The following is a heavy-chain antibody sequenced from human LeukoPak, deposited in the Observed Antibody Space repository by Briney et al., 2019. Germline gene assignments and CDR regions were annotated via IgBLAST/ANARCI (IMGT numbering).Heavy chain of an antibody. Sequence: GGSLRLSCAASGFTFGDYAMHWVRQTPGKGLEWVSGISWNGGTKDYADSVKGRFSISRDNSKKFLFLQMNSLRTEDTALYFCAKATGDWYFDLWGRGTLVTVSS. V-gene: IGHV3-9*01. CDR3: AKATGDWYFDL. CDR1: GFTFGDYA. D-gene: IGHD7-27*01. CDR2: ISWNGGTK. J-gene: IGHJ2*01.